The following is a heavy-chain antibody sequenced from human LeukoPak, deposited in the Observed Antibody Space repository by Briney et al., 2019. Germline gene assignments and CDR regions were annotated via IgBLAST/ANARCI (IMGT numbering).Heavy chain of an antibody. CDR2: IWYDGSNK. CDR1: GFTFSSYG. Sequence: GRSLRLSCAASGFTFSSYGMHWVRQAPGKGLEWVAVIWYDGSNKYYADSVKGRFTISRDNSKNTLYLQMNSLRAEDTAVYYCARDYDILTGFPRGGFDYWGQGTLVTVSS. V-gene: IGHV3-33*01. J-gene: IGHJ4*02. CDR3: ARDYDILTGFPRGGFDY. D-gene: IGHD3-9*01.